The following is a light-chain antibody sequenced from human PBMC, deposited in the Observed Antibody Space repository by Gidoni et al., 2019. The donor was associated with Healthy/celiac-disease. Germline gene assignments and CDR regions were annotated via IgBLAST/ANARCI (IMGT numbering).Light chain of an antibody. CDR2: DYS. CDR1: NIGSKS. Sequence: SYVLTQPPSVSVAPGQTARITCGGNNIGSKSVHWYQQKPGQAPVLVVYDYSDRPSGIPERFSGSNFGTTATLTISRVEAGDEADYYCQVWDSISDHVVFGGGTKLTVL. CDR3: QVWDSISDHVV. V-gene: IGLV3-21*02. J-gene: IGLJ2*01.